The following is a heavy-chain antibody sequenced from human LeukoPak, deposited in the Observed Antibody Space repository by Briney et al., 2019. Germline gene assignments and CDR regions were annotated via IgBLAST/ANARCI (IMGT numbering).Heavy chain of an antibody. CDR2: VNHSGYT. CDR3: SRQVVGNDY. CDR1: GESSFSSYY. D-gene: IGHD3-22*01. V-gene: IGHV4-34*01. J-gene: IGHJ4*02. Sequence: SETLSLTCAVYGESSFSSYYWSWIRQTPGGALEWIGEVNHSGYTNYNPSLKRRVTLSIDTSKNQFTLRLNSVTAADTAVYYCSRQVVGNDYWGQGILVTVPS.